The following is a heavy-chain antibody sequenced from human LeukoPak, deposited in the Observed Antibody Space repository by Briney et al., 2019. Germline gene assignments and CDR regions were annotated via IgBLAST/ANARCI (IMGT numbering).Heavy chain of an antibody. J-gene: IGHJ4*02. V-gene: IGHV1-18*04. CDR3: ARAVSGSVYGDFDF. D-gene: IGHD1-26*01. CDR2: INSHNGDT. Sequence: ASVKVSCKASGYAFTGYYMHWVRQAPGQGLEWMGWINSHNGDTKYAERLQGRVFMTTDTSTSTSYMELWSLRSDDTAVYYCARAVSGSVYGDFDFWGQGTLVTVSS. CDR1: GYAFTGYY.